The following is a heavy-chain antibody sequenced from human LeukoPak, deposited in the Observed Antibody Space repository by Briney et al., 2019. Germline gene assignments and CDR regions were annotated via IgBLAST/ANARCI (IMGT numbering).Heavy chain of an antibody. Sequence: PSQTLSLTCAVSGGSISSGGYSWSWIRQPPGKGLEWIGYIYHSGSTYYNPSLKSRVTISVDRSKNQFSLKLSSVTAADTAVYYCARGGGYGYGPFFDYWGQGTLVTVSS. D-gene: IGHD5-18*01. CDR3: ARGGGYGYGPFFDY. J-gene: IGHJ4*02. CDR1: GGSISSGGYS. V-gene: IGHV4-30-2*01. CDR2: IYHSGST.